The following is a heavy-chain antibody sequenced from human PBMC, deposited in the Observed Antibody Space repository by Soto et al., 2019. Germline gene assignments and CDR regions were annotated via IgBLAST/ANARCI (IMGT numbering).Heavy chain of an antibody. Sequence: PSETLSLTCAVSGGSISSGGYSWSWIRQPPGKGLEWIGYIYHSGSTYYNPSLKSRVTISVDKSNNQFSLDLKSVTAADTAVYYCATLPPRIVVTVLPMPSWGQGTLVTVSS. CDR2: IYHSGST. CDR3: ATLPPRIVVTVLPMPS. V-gene: IGHV4-30-2*01. J-gene: IGHJ1*01. CDR1: GGSISSGGYS. D-gene: IGHD2-15*01.